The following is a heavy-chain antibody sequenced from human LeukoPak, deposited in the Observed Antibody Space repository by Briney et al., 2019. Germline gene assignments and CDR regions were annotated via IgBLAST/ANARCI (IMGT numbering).Heavy chain of an antibody. D-gene: IGHD3-16*01. J-gene: IGHJ4*02. CDR1: GFTFSSYA. CDR2: ISGSGGST. V-gene: IGHV3-23*01. CDR3: PKDSSVWTFDY. Sequence: GGSLRLSCAASGFTFSSYAMSWVRQAPGKGLEWVSAISGSGGSTYYADFVKGRFTISRDNSKNTLYLQMNSLRAEDTAVYYFPKDSSVWTFDYWGQGTLVTVSS.